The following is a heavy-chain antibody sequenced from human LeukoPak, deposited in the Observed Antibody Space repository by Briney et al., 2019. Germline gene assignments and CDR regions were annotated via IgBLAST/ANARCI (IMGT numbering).Heavy chain of an antibody. CDR1: GGSISSSSYY. CDR2: IYYGGST. D-gene: IGHD4-23*01. J-gene: IGHJ4*02. Sequence: SETLSLTCTVSGGSISSSSYYWGWLRQPPGTGLEWIGSIYYGGSTYYNPSLKSRVTISVDTSKNQFSLKLSSVTAADTAVYYCARHDTVVTWGFDYWGQGTLVTVSS. V-gene: IGHV4-39*01. CDR3: ARHDTVVTWGFDY.